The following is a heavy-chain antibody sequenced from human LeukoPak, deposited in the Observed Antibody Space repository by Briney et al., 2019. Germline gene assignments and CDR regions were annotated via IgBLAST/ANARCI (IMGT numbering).Heavy chain of an antibody. V-gene: IGHV3-15*01. CDR2: IKSKTEGGTT. Sequence: PGGSLRLSCAASGFTFTNAWMSWVRQAPGKGLEWVGRIKSKTEGGTTDYAAPLKGRFTISRDDSQNTLYLQMNSLKTEDTAVYYCTTGGVGWFDPWGQGALVTVSS. CDR1: GFTFTNAW. J-gene: IGHJ5*02. D-gene: IGHD1-26*01. CDR3: TTGGVGWFDP.